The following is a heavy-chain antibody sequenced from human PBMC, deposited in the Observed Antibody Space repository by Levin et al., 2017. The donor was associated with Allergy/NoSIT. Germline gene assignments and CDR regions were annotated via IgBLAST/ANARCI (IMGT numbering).Heavy chain of an antibody. J-gene: IGHJ3*02. CDR3: AKGRSGGRGGFDM. D-gene: IGHD4-23*01. CDR1: GFTFSSYS. V-gene: IGHV3-48*01. CDR2: ISSSNSTI. Sequence: ETLSLTCAASGFTFSSYSMNWVRQAPGKGLEWVAYISSSNSTIYYADSVKGRLTISRDTARNSLDLQMNNLRTEDTAVYYCAKGRSGGRGGFDMWGQGTMLTVSS.